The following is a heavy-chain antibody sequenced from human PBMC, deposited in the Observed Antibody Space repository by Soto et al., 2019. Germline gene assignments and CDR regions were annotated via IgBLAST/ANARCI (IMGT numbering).Heavy chain of an antibody. CDR2: ITHSGST. J-gene: IGHJ6*02. Sequence: QVQLQQWGAGLLKPSETLSLSCAVYGGSFRGYYWSWIRQPPGKGLEWIGEITHSGSTNYNPSLKSRVTRAVDTSKNQFSLKLSSVTAADTALYYCARTRIAAAGSYYGMDVWCQGTTVTVSS. CDR3: ARTRIAAAGSYYGMDV. D-gene: IGHD6-13*01. CDR1: GGSFRGYY. V-gene: IGHV4-34*01.